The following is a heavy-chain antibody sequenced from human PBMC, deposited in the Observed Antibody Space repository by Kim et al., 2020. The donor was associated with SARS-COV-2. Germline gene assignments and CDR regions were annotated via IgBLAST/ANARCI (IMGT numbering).Heavy chain of an antibody. D-gene: IGHD6-13*01. V-gene: IGHV1-24*01. CDR1: GYTLTELS. J-gene: IGHJ4*02. CDR3: ATYHSSSWEYYFDY. Sequence: ASVKVSCKVSGYTLTELSMHWVRQAPGKGLEWMGGFDPEDGETIYAQKFQGRVTMTEDTSTDTAYMELSSLISEDTAVYYCATYHSSSWEYYFDYWGQGTLVTVSS. CDR2: FDPEDGET.